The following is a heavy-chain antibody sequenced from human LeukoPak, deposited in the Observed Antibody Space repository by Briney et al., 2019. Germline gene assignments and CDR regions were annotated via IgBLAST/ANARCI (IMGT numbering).Heavy chain of an antibody. V-gene: IGHV1-69*05. Sequence: SVKASCKASGYTFTSYYMHWVRQAPGQGLEWMGRIIPIFGTANYAQKFQGRVTITTDESTSTAYMELSSLRSEDTAVYYCARDSGYYGSGSHLLWGQGTLVTVSS. CDR2: IIPIFGTA. CDR1: GYTFTSYY. D-gene: IGHD3-10*01. J-gene: IGHJ4*02. CDR3: ARDSGYYGSGSHLL.